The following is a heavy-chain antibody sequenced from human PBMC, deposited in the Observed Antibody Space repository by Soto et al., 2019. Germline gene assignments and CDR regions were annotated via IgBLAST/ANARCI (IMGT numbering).Heavy chain of an antibody. D-gene: IGHD6-13*01. V-gene: IGHV1-18*01. CDR2: ISAYNGNT. J-gene: IGHJ5*02. CDR1: GYTFTSYG. CDR3: ARPSEGSSSYGNNWFDP. Sequence: QVQLVQSGAEVKKPGASVKVSCKASGYTFTSYGISWVRQAPGQGLEWMGWISAYNGNTNYAQKLQGRVTMTTDTSTSTAYMEQRSLRSDDTAVYYCARPSEGSSSYGNNWFDPWGQGTLVTVSS.